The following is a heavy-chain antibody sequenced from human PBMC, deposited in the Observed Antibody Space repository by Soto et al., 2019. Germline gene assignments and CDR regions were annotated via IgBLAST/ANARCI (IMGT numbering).Heavy chain of an antibody. CDR2: IYYDGNT. CDR3: ARSVFP. Sequence: PSETLSLTCTVSGDSITSSSHYWGWIRQPPGKGLECIASIYYDGNTYYNPSLKSRVAISLDTSKNQFSLRLSSVTAADTAVYYCARSVFPWGRGTLVTVSS. J-gene: IGHJ5*02. V-gene: IGHV4-39*07. CDR1: GDSITSSSHY.